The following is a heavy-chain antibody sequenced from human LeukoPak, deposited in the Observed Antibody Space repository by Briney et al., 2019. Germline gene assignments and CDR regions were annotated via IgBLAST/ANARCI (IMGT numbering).Heavy chain of an antibody. J-gene: IGHJ4*02. D-gene: IGHD3-16*01. Sequence: GGSLRLSCVTSGFTFSSYAMHWVRQAPGKGPEWVAFIRYDGSQKSYADSVKGRFTISRDNSKNTLYLHMSSLRVDDTAVYYCVKEGGLMIRRYYFDYWGQGTLVTVSS. CDR3: VKEGGLMIRRYYFDY. CDR2: IRYDGSQK. V-gene: IGHV3-30*02. CDR1: GFTFSSYA.